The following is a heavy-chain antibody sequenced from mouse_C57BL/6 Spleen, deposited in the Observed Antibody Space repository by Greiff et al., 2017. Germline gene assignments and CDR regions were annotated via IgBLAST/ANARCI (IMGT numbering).Heavy chain of an antibody. J-gene: IGHJ3*01. CDR3: ARSLYGSSFAY. D-gene: IGHD1-1*01. Sequence: QVQLQQSGAELVRPGTSVTVSCKASGYAFTNYLIEWVQQRPGQGLEWIGVINPGGGGTTYNEKFKGKATLTADKAYSTAYLQLSSLTSEDSAVYFCARSLYGSSFAYGGQGTLVTVSA. V-gene: IGHV1-54*01. CDR2: INPGGGGT. CDR1: GYAFTNYL.